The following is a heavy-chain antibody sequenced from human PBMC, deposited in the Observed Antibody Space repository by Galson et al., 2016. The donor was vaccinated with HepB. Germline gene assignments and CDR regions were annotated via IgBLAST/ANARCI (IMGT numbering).Heavy chain of an antibody. J-gene: IGHJ3*02. D-gene: IGHD2-8*02. CDR1: GFTFNSHK. Sequence: SLRLSCAASGFTFNSHKMQWVRQAPGKGLEWLSDISGSGYIIQYADSVKGRFTTSRDNAKNSLFLQMNSLRDEDTAVYYCARDIHYTGGGGYYRAFDIWGQGTMVTVSS. CDR3: ARDIHYTGGGGYYRAFDI. CDR2: ISGSGYII. V-gene: IGHV3-48*02.